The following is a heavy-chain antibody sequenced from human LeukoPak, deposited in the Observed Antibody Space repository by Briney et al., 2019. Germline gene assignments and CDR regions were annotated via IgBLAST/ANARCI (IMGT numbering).Heavy chain of an antibody. CDR2: IYYSGST. CDR1: GGSISSSSYY. D-gene: IGHD1-26*01. Sequence: SETLSLTCTVSGGSISSSSYYWGWIRQPPGKGLEWIGSIYYSGSTYYNPSLKSRVTISVDTSKNQFSLKLSSVTAADTAVYYSARGMGSYPVDYWGQGTLVTVSS. J-gene: IGHJ4*02. V-gene: IGHV4-39*07. CDR3: ARGMGSYPVDY.